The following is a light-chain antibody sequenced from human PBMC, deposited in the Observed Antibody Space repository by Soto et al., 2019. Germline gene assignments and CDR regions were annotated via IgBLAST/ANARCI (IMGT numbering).Light chain of an antibody. Sequence: EIVLTQSPGTLSLSPGERATLSCRASQSVGSTYLAWYQQKPGQAPRLLIYDASSRATGIPDRFSGSGSGTEFTLTISRLEPEDFAVYYCQQYGSSGTFGQGTKV. J-gene: IGKJ1*01. CDR2: DAS. CDR1: QSVGSTY. CDR3: QQYGSSGT. V-gene: IGKV3-20*01.